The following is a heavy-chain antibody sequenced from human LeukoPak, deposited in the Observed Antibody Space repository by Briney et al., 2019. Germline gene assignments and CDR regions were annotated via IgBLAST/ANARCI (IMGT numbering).Heavy chain of an antibody. CDR2: INPSGGST. Sequence: ASVKVSCKASGYTFSSNYMHWVRQAPGQGLEWMGIINPSGGSTGYGKKLQGRVTMTRDTSTSTVYMEMSSLRSEDTAVYYCAHCSSTSCYGGIDYWGQGTLVTVSS. D-gene: IGHD2-2*01. V-gene: IGHV1-46*01. J-gene: IGHJ4*02. CDR1: GYTFSSNY. CDR3: AHCSSTSCYGGIDY.